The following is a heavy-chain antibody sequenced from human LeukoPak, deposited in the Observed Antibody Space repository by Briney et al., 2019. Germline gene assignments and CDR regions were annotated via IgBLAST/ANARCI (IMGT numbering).Heavy chain of an antibody. CDR1: GFTFSSYE. CDR2: ISSSGSTI. V-gene: IGHV3-48*03. CDR3: AKASRPILTGFLGY. D-gene: IGHD3-9*01. Sequence: GGSLRLSCAASGFTFSSYEMNWVRQAPGKGLEWGSYISSSGSTIYYADSVKGRFTISRDNAKNSLYLQMNSLRAEDTALYYCAKASRPILTGFLGYWGQGTLVTVSS. J-gene: IGHJ4*02.